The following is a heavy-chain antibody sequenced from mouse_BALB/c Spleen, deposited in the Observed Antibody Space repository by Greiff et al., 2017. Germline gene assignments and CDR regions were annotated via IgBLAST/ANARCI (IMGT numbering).Heavy chain of an antibody. D-gene: IGHD3-1*01. CDR1: GFTFSSYT. J-gene: IGHJ3*01. CDR3: ARQGLRPFAY. CDR2: ISNGGGST. V-gene: IGHV5-12-2*01. Sequence: EVKLVESGGGLVQPGGSLKLSCAASGFTFSSYTMSWVRQTPEKRLEWVAYISNGGGSTYYPDTVKGRFTISRDNAKNTLYLQMSSLKSEDTAMYYCARQGLRPFAYWGQGTLVTVSA.